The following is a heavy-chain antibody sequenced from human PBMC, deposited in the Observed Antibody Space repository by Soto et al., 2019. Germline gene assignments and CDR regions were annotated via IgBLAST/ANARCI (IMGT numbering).Heavy chain of an antibody. CDR2: ISAYNGNT. V-gene: IGHV1-18*01. CDR3: ARVDDSSGYRRYFDL. D-gene: IGHD3-22*01. Sequence: QVQLVQSGAEVKKPGASVKVSCKASGYTFTSYGISWVRQAPGQGLEWMGWISAYNGNTNYAQKLQGRVTMTTGPSTSTAYMELRSLRSDDTAVYYWARVDDSSGYRRYFDLWGRGTLVTVSS. J-gene: IGHJ2*01. CDR1: GYTFTSYG.